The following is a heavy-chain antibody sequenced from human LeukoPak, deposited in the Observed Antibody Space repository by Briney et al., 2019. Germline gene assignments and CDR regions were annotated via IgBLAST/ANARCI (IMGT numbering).Heavy chain of an antibody. CDR3: ARDPSIAAAGTPPWFDP. J-gene: IGHJ5*02. V-gene: IGHV4-59*01. Sequence: SETLSLTCTVSGGSITTNYWSWLRQPPGKGLEWIGYIYYSGSTNYNPFLKSRVTISVDTSKNQFSLKLSSVTAADTAVYYCARDPSIAAAGTPPWFDPWGQGTLVTVSS. D-gene: IGHD6-13*01. CDR2: IYYSGST. CDR1: GGSITTNY.